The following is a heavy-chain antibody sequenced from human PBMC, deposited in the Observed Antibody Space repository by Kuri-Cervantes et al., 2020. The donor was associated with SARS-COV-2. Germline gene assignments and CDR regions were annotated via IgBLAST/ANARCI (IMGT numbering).Heavy chain of an antibody. V-gene: IGHV3-33*08. J-gene: IGHJ6*03. D-gene: IGHD1-14*01. CDR3: ARGAANHYYMDV. CDR2: IWYDGENE. Sequence: GESLKISCAASAFTFSTYWMTWVRQAPGKGLEWVAVIWYDGENEYYAGSVKGRFTISRDNSKNTVSLHMNSLRAEDTAMYYCARGAANHYYMDVWGKGTTVTVSS. CDR1: AFTFSTYW.